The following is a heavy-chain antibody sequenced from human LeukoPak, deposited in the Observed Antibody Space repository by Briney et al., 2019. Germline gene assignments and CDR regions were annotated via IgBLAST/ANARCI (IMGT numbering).Heavy chain of an antibody. J-gene: IGHJ3*02. CDR1: GFSLSTTGVG. CDR2: IYWDDDK. V-gene: IGHV2-5*02. D-gene: IGHD3/OR15-3a*01. Sequence: SGPTLVNPTQTLTLTYNFSGFSLSTTGVGVGWIRQPPGKALECLGIIYWDDDKRYRPFLKSRVTITKDTSKNQVVLTMTNMDPEDTATYYCAHSGPRDRSNWDGTVFDTWGQGTMVTVSS. CDR3: AHSGPRDRSNWDGTVFDT.